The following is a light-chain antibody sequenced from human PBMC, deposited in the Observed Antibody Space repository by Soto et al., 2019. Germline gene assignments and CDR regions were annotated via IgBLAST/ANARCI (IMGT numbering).Light chain of an antibody. V-gene: IGLV2-14*01. Sequence: QSALTQPASVSGSPGQSINISCTGSSSDVGGYNYVSWYQQHPGKAPKLMIYDVSKRPSGVSNRFSGSKSGNTASLTISGLQAEDEADYYCSSYTRTTLVVFGGGTKLTVL. J-gene: IGLJ2*01. CDR2: DVS. CDR1: SSDVGGYNY. CDR3: SSYTRTTLVV.